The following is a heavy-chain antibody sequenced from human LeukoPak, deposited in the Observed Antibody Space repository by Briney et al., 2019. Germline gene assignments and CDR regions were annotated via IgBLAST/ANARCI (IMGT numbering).Heavy chain of an antibody. CDR1: GFTFSSYW. J-gene: IGHJ4*02. D-gene: IGHD6-19*01. CDR3: ANGGSIAVATPLDY. Sequence: GGSLRLSCAASGFTFSSYWMSWVRQAPGKGLEWVSSISSSSSYIYYADSVKGRFTISRDNAKNSLYLQMNSLRAEDTAVYYCANGGSIAVATPLDYWGQGTLVTVSS. CDR2: ISSSSSYI. V-gene: IGHV3-21*04.